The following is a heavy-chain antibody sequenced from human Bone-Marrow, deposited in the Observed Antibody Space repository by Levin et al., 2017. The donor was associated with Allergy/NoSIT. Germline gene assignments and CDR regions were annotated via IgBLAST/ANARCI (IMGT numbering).Heavy chain of an antibody. CDR2: ISYDGSEK. CDR1: GFTFGSYG. D-gene: IGHD2/OR15-2a*01. V-gene: IGHV3-30*03. Sequence: GESLKISCAASGFTFGSYGFHWVRQAPGKGLEWVSFISYDGSEKSFADSVKGRFTISRDKSKNTLFLQMNSLRPADTALYYCARVWESYFFDYWGQGTLVTVSA. CDR3: ARVWESYFFDY. J-gene: IGHJ4*02.